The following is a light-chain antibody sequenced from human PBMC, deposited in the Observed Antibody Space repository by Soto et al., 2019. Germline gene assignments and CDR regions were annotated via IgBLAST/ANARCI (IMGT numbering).Light chain of an antibody. J-gene: IGKJ1*01. CDR3: QQYFEWPPMT. CDR1: ETVATN. CDR2: GAS. Sequence: DIVLTPSPDTLCVSSWERATISGFASETVATNLAWYQQKPGQAPRLLISGASTRAAGISDRFRGSGSGTEFTLTISSLRSEDSAIYYCQQYFEWPPMTFGQGTKVDI. V-gene: IGKV3-15*01.